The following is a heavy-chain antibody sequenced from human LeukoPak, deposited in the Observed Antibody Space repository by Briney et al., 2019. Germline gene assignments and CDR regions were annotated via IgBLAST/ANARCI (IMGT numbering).Heavy chain of an antibody. CDR3: ARDYGGKFDY. D-gene: IGHD4-23*01. V-gene: IGHV4-59*01. J-gene: IGHJ4*02. CDR1: GGSISNYY. Sequence: SETLSLTCSVSGGSISNYYWSWIRQPPGKGLEWIGYIYYSGSTKYNPSLKSRVTISVDMSRNHFSLKLSSVTAADTAVYYCARDYGGKFDYWGQGTLVTVSS. CDR2: IYYSGST.